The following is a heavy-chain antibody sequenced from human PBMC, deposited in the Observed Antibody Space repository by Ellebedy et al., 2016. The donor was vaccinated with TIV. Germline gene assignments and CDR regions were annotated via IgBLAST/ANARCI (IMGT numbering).Heavy chain of an antibody. CDR3: ASTSAGGWFDP. CDR1: GGSISSYY. CDR2: IYYSGST. Sequence: GSLRLXXTVSGGSISSYYWSWIRQPPGKGLEWIGYIYYSGSTNYNPSLKSRVTISVDTSKNQFSLKLSSVTAADTAVYYCASTSAGGWFDPWGQGTLVTVSS. J-gene: IGHJ5*02. V-gene: IGHV4-59*01. D-gene: IGHD2-2*01.